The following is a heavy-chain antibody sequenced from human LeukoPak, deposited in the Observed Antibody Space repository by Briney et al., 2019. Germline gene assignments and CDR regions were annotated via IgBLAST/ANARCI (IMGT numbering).Heavy chain of an antibody. Sequence: ASVKVSCKASGYTFAHNNIDWVRQATGQGLEWMGWINVVNANTKYSQKFQGRVTITRDTSASTAYMELSSLRSEDTAVYYCARSFTGGYDRRYFDVWGRGTLVTVSS. J-gene: IGHJ2*01. V-gene: IGHV1-3*01. D-gene: IGHD3-22*01. CDR1: GYTFAHNN. CDR2: INVVNANT. CDR3: ARSFTGGYDRRYFDV.